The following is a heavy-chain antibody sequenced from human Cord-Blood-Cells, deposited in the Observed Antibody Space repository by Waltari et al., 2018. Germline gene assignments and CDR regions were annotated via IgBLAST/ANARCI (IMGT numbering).Heavy chain of an antibody. V-gene: IGHV1-2*02. D-gene: IGHD1-26*01. CDR3: ARDKGIRYSGSYYAFDI. J-gene: IGHJ3*02. Sequence: QVQLVQSGAVVKKPGASVKVSCKASGYTFTGYYMHWVRQAPGQGLEWMGWSNPNSGGTNYAQKFQGRVTMTRDTSISTAYMELSRLRSDDTAVYYCARDKGIRYSGSYYAFDIWGQGTMVTVSS. CDR1: GYTFTGYY. CDR2: SNPNSGGT.